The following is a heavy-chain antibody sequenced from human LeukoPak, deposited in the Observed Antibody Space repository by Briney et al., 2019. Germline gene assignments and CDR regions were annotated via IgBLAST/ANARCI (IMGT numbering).Heavy chain of an antibody. Sequence: SETLSLTCIVSGGSISSHYWNWIRQPPGKGLEWIGYISYSGSTNYNPSLKSRVTISVDTSKNQFSLKLSSVSAADTAVYYCAAGGWFGERTFDPWGQGTLVTVSS. CDR3: AAGGWFGERTFDP. D-gene: IGHD3-10*01. CDR2: ISYSGST. J-gene: IGHJ5*02. CDR1: GGSISSHY. V-gene: IGHV4-59*11.